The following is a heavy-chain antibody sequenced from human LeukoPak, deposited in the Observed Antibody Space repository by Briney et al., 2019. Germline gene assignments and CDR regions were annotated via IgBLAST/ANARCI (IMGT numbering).Heavy chain of an antibody. Sequence: GSLRLSCAVSGFTFSDYYMSWIRQAPGKGLEWVPYISSSGTTIYYVDSVKGRFTISRDNAKNSLYLQMNSLRAEDTAVYYCARDLGTARRDAFDIWGQGTMVTVSS. CDR3: ARDLGTARRDAFDI. D-gene: IGHD6-6*01. J-gene: IGHJ3*02. CDR1: GFTFSDYY. CDR2: ISSSGTTI. V-gene: IGHV3-11*01.